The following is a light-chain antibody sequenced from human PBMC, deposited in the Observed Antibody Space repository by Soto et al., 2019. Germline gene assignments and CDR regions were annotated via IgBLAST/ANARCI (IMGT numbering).Light chain of an antibody. CDR3: QQRSDWPLT. J-gene: IGKJ4*01. Sequence: EIVLTQSPGTLSLSPGEIATLSCSASQSVSSSYLAWYQQKPGQAPRLLIYGASSRATGIPVRFSGSGSGTDFTLTISSLEPEDFAVYYCQQRSDWPLTFGGGTKVDIK. CDR1: QSVSSSY. V-gene: IGKV3D-20*02. CDR2: GAS.